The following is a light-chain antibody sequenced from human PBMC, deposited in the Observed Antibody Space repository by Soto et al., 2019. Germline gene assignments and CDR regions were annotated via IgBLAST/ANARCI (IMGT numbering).Light chain of an antibody. CDR1: QSISSY. CDR3: QQSYRT. V-gene: IGKV1-39*01. Sequence: DIQMTQSPSSLSASVGDRVTITRRASQSISSYLNWYQQKPGKAPKLLIYAASSLQSGVPSRFSGSGSGTDFTLTISSLQPEDFATYYCQQSYRTFGQGTKVDIK. J-gene: IGKJ2*01. CDR2: AAS.